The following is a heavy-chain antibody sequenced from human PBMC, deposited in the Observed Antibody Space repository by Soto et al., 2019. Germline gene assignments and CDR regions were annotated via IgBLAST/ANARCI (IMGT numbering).Heavy chain of an antibody. J-gene: IGHJ4*02. CDR1: GYSFTTYW. CDR3: ASQPYYYDSSSGYYI. V-gene: IGHV5-51*01. Sequence: GESLKISCKGSGYSFTTYWIGWVRQMPGKGLEWVGIIYPRDSNTRYSPSFQGQVTISVDKSISTAYLQWSSLKASDTAMYYCASQPYYYDSSSGYYIRGQRTPVTVSS. CDR2: IYPRDSNT. D-gene: IGHD3-22*01.